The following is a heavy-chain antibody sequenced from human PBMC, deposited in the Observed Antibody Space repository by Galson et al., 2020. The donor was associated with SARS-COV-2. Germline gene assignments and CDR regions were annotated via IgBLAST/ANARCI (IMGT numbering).Heavy chain of an antibody. CDR1: GYSFTRYG. CDR3: ARSGRGTYRYFDL. CDR2: ISGSNYNT. J-gene: IGHJ2*01. Sequence: ASVKVSCTASGYSFTRYGISWVRQAPGQGREWMGWISGSNYNTKYVQKFQDRITMTTDTSTGTAYMELGNLRSDDTAVYYCARSGRGTYRYFDLWGRGTPVTVSS. D-gene: IGHD3-16*01. V-gene: IGHV1-18*01.